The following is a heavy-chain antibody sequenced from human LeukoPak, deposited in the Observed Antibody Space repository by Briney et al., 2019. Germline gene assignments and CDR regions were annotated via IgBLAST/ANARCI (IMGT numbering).Heavy chain of an antibody. Sequence: TGGSLRLSCAASGFTFSSYAMSWVRQAPGKGLEWVSAISGSGGSTYYADSVKGRFTISRDNYKNTLYLQMNSLRAEDTAVYYCAKDPVEVDTASFDPWGQGTLVTVSS. CDR3: AKDPVEVDTASFDP. V-gene: IGHV3-23*01. D-gene: IGHD5-18*01. CDR1: GFTFSSYA. CDR2: ISGSGGST. J-gene: IGHJ5*02.